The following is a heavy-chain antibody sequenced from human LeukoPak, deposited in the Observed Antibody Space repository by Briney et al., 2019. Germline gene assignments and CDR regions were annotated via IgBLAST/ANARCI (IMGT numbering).Heavy chain of an antibody. CDR2: ISGSGGST. Sequence: GGSLRLSCAASGFTFSSYAMSWVRQAPGKGLEWVSAISGSGGSTYYADSVKGRFTISRDNSKNTLYLQMNSLRAEDTAVYYCAKDSGVYCSSTSCSAEYYYYYMDVWGKGTTVTVSS. CDR3: AKDSGVYCSSTSCSAEYYYYYMDV. D-gene: IGHD2-2*01. CDR1: GFTFSSYA. V-gene: IGHV3-23*01. J-gene: IGHJ6*03.